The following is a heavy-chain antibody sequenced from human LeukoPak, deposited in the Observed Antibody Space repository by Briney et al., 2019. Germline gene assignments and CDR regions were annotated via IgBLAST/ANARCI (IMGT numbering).Heavy chain of an antibody. CDR2: IYYSVST. J-gene: IGHJ3*02. D-gene: IGHD2-21*02. CDR3: SIRHMEDVTATRDDPFDI. Sequence: PSETLSLTCSVSGRSISSYNGSWIRQPPGKGLEWIGYIYYSVSTNYNPSLKSRVTISVDTSQNQFYLRLSSGTAADTAVYDWSIRHMEDVTATRDDPFDIWGQGTMVTVSS. V-gene: IGHV4-59*01. CDR1: GRSISSYN.